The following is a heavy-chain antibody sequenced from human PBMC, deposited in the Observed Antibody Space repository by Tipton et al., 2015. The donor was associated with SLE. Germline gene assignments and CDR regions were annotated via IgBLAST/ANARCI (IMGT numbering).Heavy chain of an antibody. J-gene: IGHJ4*02. Sequence: AGLVKPSETLSLTCTVSGGSISSHYWSWIRQPPGKGLEWIGEINHSGSTNYNPSLKSRVTISVDTSKNQFSLKLSSVTAADTAVYYCARGIGWLSLDYWGQGTLVTVSS. V-gene: IGHV4-34*01. D-gene: IGHD6-19*01. CDR1: GGSISSHY. CDR2: INHSGST. CDR3: ARGIGWLSLDY.